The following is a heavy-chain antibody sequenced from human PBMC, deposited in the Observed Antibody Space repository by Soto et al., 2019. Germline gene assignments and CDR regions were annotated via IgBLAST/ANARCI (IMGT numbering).Heavy chain of an antibody. CDR3: ARDRVESGYPEYFQN. CDR1: LFTVSSNY. V-gene: IGHV3-53*01. Sequence: PVWSLRLSCSSSLFTVSSNYMSLVLQAPGKGLEWVSVIYSGGSTYYADSVKGRFTISRDNSKNTLYLQMNSLRAEDTAVYYCARDRVESGYPEYFQNWGQGTLVTVSS. J-gene: IGHJ1*01. CDR2: IYSGGST. D-gene: IGHD3-22*01.